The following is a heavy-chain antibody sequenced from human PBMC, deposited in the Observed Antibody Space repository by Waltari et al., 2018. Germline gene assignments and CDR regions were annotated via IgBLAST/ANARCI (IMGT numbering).Heavy chain of an antibody. Sequence: QVQLVQSGAEVKKPGSSVKVSCKASGGTFSSYAISWVRQAPGQGLEWMGGIIPIFGTANSAQKFQGRVTITADESTSTAYMELSSLRSEDTAVYYCARGVGATRAPYYYYGMDVWGQGTTVTVSS. J-gene: IGHJ6*02. D-gene: IGHD1-26*01. CDR2: IIPIFGTA. CDR1: GGTFSSYA. V-gene: IGHV1-69*01. CDR3: ARGVGATRAPYYYYGMDV.